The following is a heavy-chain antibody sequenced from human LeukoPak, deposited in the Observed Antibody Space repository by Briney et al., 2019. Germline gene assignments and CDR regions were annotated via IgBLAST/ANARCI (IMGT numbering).Heavy chain of an antibody. D-gene: IGHD3-10*01. J-gene: IGHJ4*02. CDR3: ARRALGEFDY. V-gene: IGHV3-48*01. CDR1: GFTFSSYS. CDR2: ISSSSSTI. Sequence: GGSLRLSCAASGFTFSSYSMNWVRQAPGKGLEWVSYISSSSSTIYYAGSVKGRFTISRDNAKNSLYLQMNSLRAEDTAVYYCARRALGEFDYWGQGTLVTVSS.